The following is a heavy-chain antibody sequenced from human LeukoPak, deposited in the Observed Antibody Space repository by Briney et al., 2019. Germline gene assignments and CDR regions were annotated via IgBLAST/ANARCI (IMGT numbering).Heavy chain of an antibody. D-gene: IGHD5/OR15-5a*01. CDR1: GASISSSF. V-gene: IGHV4-59*01. CDR3: ARRMTVSATNWFDP. Sequence: SETLSLTCTVSGASISSSFWTWIRQSPGKGLEWLAYIYYTGSTNLNPSLKSRLTISVDTSKNQFSLRLSSVTAADTAIYYCARRMTVSATNWFDPWGQGTLVTVSS. J-gene: IGHJ5*02. CDR2: IYYTGST.